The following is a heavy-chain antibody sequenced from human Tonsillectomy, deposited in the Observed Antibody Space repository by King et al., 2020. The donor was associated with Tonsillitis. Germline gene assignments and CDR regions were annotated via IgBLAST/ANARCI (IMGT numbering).Heavy chain of an antibody. V-gene: IGHV3-74*01. D-gene: IGHD4-17*01. J-gene: IGHJ4*02. CDR1: GFTFSSYW. Sequence: VQLVESGGGLVQPGGSLRLSCAASGFTFSSYWMHWVRQAPGKGLVWVSRINSDGSSTSYADSVKGRFTISRDNAKNTLYLQMNSLRAEDTAVYYCARAQYSHMTTVTPPGYWGQGTLVTVSS. CDR2: INSDGSST. CDR3: ARAQYSHMTTVTPPGY.